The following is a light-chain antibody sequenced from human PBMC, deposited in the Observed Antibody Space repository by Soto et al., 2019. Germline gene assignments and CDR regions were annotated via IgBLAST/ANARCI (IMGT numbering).Light chain of an antibody. CDR3: QKYYSYPPT. V-gene: IGKV1-8*01. Sequence: RMTQSPSSFSASTGDRVTITCGASQGISSYLAWYQQKTGKAPKLLIYAASTLQSGVPSRVSGSGSGTDFTLTISCLQSEDFATYYCQKYYSYPPTCGQGTRLEIK. CDR2: AAS. CDR1: QGISSY. J-gene: IGKJ5*01.